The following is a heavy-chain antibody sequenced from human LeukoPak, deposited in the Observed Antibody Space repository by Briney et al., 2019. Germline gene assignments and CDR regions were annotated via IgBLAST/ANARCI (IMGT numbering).Heavy chain of an antibody. J-gene: IGHJ4*02. Sequence: GGSLRLSCAASGFTFSSYWMNWARQAPGKGLEWVASINHNGNVNYYVDSVKGRFTISRDNARSSLYLQMNSLRAEDTAVYYCARSLDYWGQGTLVTVSS. CDR2: INHNGNVN. V-gene: IGHV3-7*01. CDR1: GFTFSSYW. CDR3: ARSLDY.